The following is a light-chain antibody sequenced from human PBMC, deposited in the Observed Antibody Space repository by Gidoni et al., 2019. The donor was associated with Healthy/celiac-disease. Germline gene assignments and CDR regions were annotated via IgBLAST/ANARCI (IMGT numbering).Light chain of an antibody. Sequence: DIQMTQSPSSLSASVGDRVTITCRASQSISSYLNWYQQKPGKAPKLLIYAASSVQSGVPSRFSGSGSGTDVTLTSSSLQPEDFATYYCQQSYSTPQTFGQGTKVEIK. V-gene: IGKV1-39*01. J-gene: IGKJ1*01. CDR3: QQSYSTPQT. CDR1: QSISSY. CDR2: AAS.